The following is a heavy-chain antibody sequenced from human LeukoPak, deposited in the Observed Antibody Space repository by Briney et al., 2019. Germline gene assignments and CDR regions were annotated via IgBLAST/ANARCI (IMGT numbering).Heavy chain of an antibody. V-gene: IGHV3-33*01. D-gene: IGHD6-13*01. CDR1: GFTFSSYG. CDR2: IWYDGSNK. J-gene: IGHJ6*04. CDR3: ARGESSSWYLKPYYGMDV. Sequence: GGSLRLSCAASGFTFSSYGMHWVRQAPGMGLEWVAVIWYDGSNKYYADSVKGRFTISRDNSKNTLYLQMNSLRAEDTAVYYCARGESSSWYLKPYYGMDVWGKGTTVTVSS.